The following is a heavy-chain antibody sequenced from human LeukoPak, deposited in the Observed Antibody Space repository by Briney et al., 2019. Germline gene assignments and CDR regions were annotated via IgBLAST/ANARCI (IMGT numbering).Heavy chain of an antibody. CDR2: IKQDGSEK. CDR1: EFTFSSYW. D-gene: IGHD6-13*01. V-gene: IGHV3-7*01. Sequence: GGSLRLSCAASEFTFSSYWMSWVRQAPGKGLEWVANIKQDGSEKYYVDSVKGRFTISRDNAKNSLYLQMNSLRAEDTAVYYCARMPEAAAGYYYYYYYMDVWGKGTTVTVSS. J-gene: IGHJ6*03. CDR3: ARMPEAAAGYYYYYYYMDV.